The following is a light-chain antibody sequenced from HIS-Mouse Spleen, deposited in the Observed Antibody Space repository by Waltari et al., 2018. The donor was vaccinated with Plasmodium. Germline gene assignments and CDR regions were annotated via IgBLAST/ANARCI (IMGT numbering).Light chain of an antibody. CDR1: SSYVGGYHY. J-gene: IGLJ2*01. CDR2: EVS. CDR3: SSYAGSNNLV. V-gene: IGLV2-8*01. Sequence: QSALTPPPSASGSPGQSVPISCTGTSSYVGGYHYVSWYQQHPGKAPKLMIYEVSKRPSGVPDRFSGSKSGNTASLTVSGLQAEDEADYYCSSYAGSNNLVFGGGTKLTVL.